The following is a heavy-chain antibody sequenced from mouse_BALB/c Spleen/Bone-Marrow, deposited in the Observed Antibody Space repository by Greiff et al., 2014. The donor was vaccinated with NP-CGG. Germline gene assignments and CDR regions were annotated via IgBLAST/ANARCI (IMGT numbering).Heavy chain of an antibody. D-gene: IGHD4-1*01. CDR3: ARCLTGTSAMDY. CDR1: GYAFTNYL. CDR2: INPGSGGT. Sequence: VQLQQSGAELVRPGTSVKVSCKASGYAFTNYLIEWVKQRPGQGLEWIGVINPGSGGTNYNEKFKAKATLTADKSSSTAYMQLSSLTPDDSAVYFCARCLTGTSAMDYWGQGTSVTVSS. J-gene: IGHJ4*01. V-gene: IGHV1-54*01.